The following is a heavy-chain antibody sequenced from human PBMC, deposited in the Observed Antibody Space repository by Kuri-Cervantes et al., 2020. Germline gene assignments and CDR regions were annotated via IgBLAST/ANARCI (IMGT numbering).Heavy chain of an antibody. D-gene: IGHD3-22*01. CDR1: GCSISSGDYY. CDR2: IYYSGST. V-gene: IGHV4-30-4*08. J-gene: IGHJ4*02. CDR3: ARQSSGYLRDY. Sequence: LRLSCTVSGCSISSGDYYWSWIRQPPGKGLEWIGYIYYSGSTYYNPSLKSRFTISVDTARNQVSLRLTSVTAADTAMYYCARQSSGYLRDYWGQGTLVTVSS.